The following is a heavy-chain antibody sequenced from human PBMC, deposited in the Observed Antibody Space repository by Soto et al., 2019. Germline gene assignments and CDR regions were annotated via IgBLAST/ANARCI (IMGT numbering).Heavy chain of an antibody. J-gene: IGHJ4*02. CDR1: GGTFSNYA. Sequence: QVQLVQSGAEVKRPRSSVKVACKASGGTFSNYAINWVRQAPGHGLEWMGEIAPMFGKANYAQKFQGRVTMTADESTGTAYMELSGLTSADTALYYCAREVQVRTPVFSHWGQGTLVGVPS. V-gene: IGHV1-69*01. CDR2: IAPMFGKA. CDR3: AREVQVRTPVFSH. D-gene: IGHD3-10*01.